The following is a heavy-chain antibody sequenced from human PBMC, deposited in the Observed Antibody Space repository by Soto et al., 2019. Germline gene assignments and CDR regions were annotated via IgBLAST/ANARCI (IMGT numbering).Heavy chain of an antibody. Sequence: SETLSLTCTVSGGSISSSSYYWGWIRQPPGKGLEWIGSIYYSGSTNYNPSLKSRVTISVDTSKNQFSLKLSSVTAADTAVYYCALRLGELSPPGGFDYWGQGTLVTVSS. CDR2: IYYSGST. V-gene: IGHV4-39*07. CDR1: GGSISSSSYY. J-gene: IGHJ4*02. CDR3: ALRLGELSPPGGFDY. D-gene: IGHD3-16*02.